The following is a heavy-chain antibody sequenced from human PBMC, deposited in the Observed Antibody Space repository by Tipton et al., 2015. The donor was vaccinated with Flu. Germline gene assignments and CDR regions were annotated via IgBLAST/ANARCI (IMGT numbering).Heavy chain of an antibody. Sequence: LRLSCTVSGGSISSGDYYWSWIRQPPGKGLEWIGYIYYSGSTYYNPSFKSRVTISVDTSKNQFSLKLSSVTAADTAVYYCASFLEWISILDYWGQGTLVTVSS. CDR3: ASFLEWISILDY. V-gene: IGHV4-30-4*01. D-gene: IGHD2-21*01. CDR2: IYYSGST. CDR1: GGSISSGDYY. J-gene: IGHJ4*02.